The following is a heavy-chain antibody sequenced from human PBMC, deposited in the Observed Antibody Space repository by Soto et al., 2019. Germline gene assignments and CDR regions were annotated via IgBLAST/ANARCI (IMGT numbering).Heavy chain of an antibody. CDR2: IHPNSGGT. CDR3: ARVFDELLWYDY. CDR1: GYTFTGYY. J-gene: IGHJ4*02. D-gene: IGHD3-10*01. Sequence: APVKVSCKASGYTFTGYYMHWVRQAPGQGLEWMGWIHPNSGGTNYAQKFQGWVTMTRDTSISTAYMELSRLRSDDTAVYYCARVFDELLWYDYWGQGTLVTVSS. V-gene: IGHV1-2*04.